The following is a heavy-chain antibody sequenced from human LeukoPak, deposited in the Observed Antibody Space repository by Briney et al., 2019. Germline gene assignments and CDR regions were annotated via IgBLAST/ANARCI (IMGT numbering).Heavy chain of an antibody. D-gene: IGHD3-10*01. Sequence: GGSLRLSCAASGFTFSSSAMSWVRQAPGKGLEWVSSISGSGSGGSTYYADSVKGRFTISRDNSKNTLYLQMNSLRAGDTAVYYCARVTSLYASGADAFDIWGQGTMVTVSS. V-gene: IGHV3-23*01. J-gene: IGHJ3*02. CDR3: ARVTSLYASGADAFDI. CDR1: GFTFSSSA. CDR2: ISGSGSGGST.